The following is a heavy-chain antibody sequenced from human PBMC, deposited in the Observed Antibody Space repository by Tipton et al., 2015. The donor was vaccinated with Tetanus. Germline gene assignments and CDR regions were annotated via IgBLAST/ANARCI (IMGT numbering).Heavy chain of an antibody. CDR1: GGSISSGGYY. D-gene: IGHD3-22*01. V-gene: IGHV4-31*03. J-gene: IGHJ6*02. CDR3: ARATPSGSYFVRYYSMDV. Sequence: TLSLTCTVSGGSISSGGYYWSWIRQHPGRGLEWIGYIYYSGSTYYNPSLKSRLTISVDTSKNQFSLKLRSVTAADTAVYYCARATPSGSYFVRYYSMDVWGQGTTVVVSS. CDR2: IYYSGST.